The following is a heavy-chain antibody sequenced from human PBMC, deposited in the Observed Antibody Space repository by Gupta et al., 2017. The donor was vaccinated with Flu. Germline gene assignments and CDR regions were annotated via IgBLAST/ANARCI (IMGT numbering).Heavy chain of an antibody. Sequence: AMHWVRQAPGKGLEWVSGISWNSNYIGYADSLKGRFTISRDNAKNSLYLQMNRLRPEDTGLYYCAKDKGAAGWYFDYWGRGTLVTVSS. CDR3: AKDKGAAGWYFDY. J-gene: IGHJ4*02. CDR1: A. V-gene: IGHV3-9*01. CDR2: ISWNSNYI. D-gene: IGHD3-16*01.